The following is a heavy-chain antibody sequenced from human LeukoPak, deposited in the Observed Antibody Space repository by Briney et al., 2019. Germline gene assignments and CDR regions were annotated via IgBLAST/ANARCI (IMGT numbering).Heavy chain of an antibody. D-gene: IGHD3-3*01. Sequence: PGGSLRLSCAASGFTFSSYWMSWFRQAPGKGLEWVANIKQDGSEKYYVDSVKGRFTISRDNAKNSLYLQMNSLRAEDTAVHYCARDFSRPLFGVVTSVYYFDYWGQGTLVTVSS. V-gene: IGHV3-7*01. CDR3: ARDFSRPLFGVVTSVYYFDY. J-gene: IGHJ4*02. CDR1: GFTFSSYW. CDR2: IKQDGSEK.